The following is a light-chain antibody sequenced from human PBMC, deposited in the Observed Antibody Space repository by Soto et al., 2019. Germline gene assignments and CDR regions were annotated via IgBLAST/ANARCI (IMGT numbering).Light chain of an antibody. CDR2: AAS. J-gene: IGKJ1*01. V-gene: IGKV1-39*01. CDR1: QSISSY. CDR3: QQSYSTPRT. Sequence: DIQMTQSPSSLSASVGDRVTITCRASQSISSYLNWYQQKPGKAPKLLIYAASSLQSGVPSRFSGSGSGTDFPLNLSNLQHKDFATYYCQQSYSTPRTFGQGTKVEIK.